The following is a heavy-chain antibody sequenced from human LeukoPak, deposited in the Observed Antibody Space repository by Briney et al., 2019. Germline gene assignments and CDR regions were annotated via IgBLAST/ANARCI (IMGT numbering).Heavy chain of an antibody. CDR3: ARTFIAASGYFDY. V-gene: IGHV3-53*01. CDR1: GFTFSSYA. Sequence: GGSLRLSCAASGFTFSSYAMSWVRQAPGKGLEWVSVIYSGGSTYYADSVKGRFTISRDNSKNTLYLQMNSLRAEDTAVYYCARTFIAASGYFDYWGQGTLVTVSS. D-gene: IGHD6-13*01. CDR2: IYSGGST. J-gene: IGHJ4*02.